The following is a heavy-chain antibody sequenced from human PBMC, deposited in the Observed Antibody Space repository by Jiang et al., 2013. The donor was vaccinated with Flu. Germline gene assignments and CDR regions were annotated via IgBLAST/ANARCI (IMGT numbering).Heavy chain of an antibody. CDR3: ARHRGWLVRADFDY. CDR2: IYYSGST. D-gene: IGHD6-19*01. CDR1: GGSTSSSSYY. J-gene: IGHJ4*02. V-gene: IGHV4-39*01. Sequence: GLVKPSETLSLTCTVSGGSTSSSSYYWGWIRQPPGKGLEWIGSIYYSGSTYYNPSLKSRVTISVDTSKNQFSLKLSSVTAADTAVYYCARHRGWLVRADFDYWGQGTLVTVSS.